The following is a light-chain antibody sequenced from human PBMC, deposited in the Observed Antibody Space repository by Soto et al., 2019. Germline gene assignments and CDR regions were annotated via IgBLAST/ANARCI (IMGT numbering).Light chain of an antibody. V-gene: IGKV1-13*02. CDR2: AAS. J-gene: IGKJ4*01. CDR3: QQTDSYPST. Sequence: AIQLTQSPSSLSASVGDRVTITCRASQVINSFLAWYQQKPGKAPKLLIYAASSLQTGVPSRFSGSGSATEFTLTINSLQPEDFATYYCQQTDSYPSTFGGGTKVEI. CDR1: QVINSF.